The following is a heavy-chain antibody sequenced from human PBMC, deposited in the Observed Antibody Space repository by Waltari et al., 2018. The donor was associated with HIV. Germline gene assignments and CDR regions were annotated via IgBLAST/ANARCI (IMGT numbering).Heavy chain of an antibody. CDR3: AINNHGGSPTRLDY. CDR2: FDPEEVET. Sequence: QVQLVQSGAEVKKPGASVKVSCKVSGYTLTELSMHWVRQAPGKGLEWMGGFDPEEVETIYAQKFQGRVTMTEDTSTDTAYMELSSLRSEDTAVYYCAINNHGGSPTRLDYWGQGTLVTVSS. D-gene: IGHD3-16*01. V-gene: IGHV1-24*01. J-gene: IGHJ4*02. CDR1: GYTLTELS.